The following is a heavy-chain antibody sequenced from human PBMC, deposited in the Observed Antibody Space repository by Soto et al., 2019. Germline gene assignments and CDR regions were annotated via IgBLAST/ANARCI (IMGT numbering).Heavy chain of an antibody. D-gene: IGHD5-18*01. J-gene: IGHJ4*02. CDR3: ATLNSFGSDY. CDR1: GFTFSSYW. Sequence: GSLRLSCAASGFTFSSYWMHWVRQTAGKGLVWVSQINSDGSATRYADSVKGRFTISRDNAKNTVYLQMNSLRAEDTAVYYCATLNSFGSDYWGQGTLVTVSS. CDR2: INSDGSAT. V-gene: IGHV3-74*01.